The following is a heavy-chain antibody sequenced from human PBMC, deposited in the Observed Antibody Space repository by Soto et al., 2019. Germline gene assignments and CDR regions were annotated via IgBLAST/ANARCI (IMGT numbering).Heavy chain of an antibody. CDR3: ARKEQDDLDY. D-gene: IGHD1-1*01. CDR2: VSSGGGTV. J-gene: IGHJ4*02. Sequence: GGSLRLSCAASGFTFSFYDVNLVRQAPGKGLEWVSYVSSGGGTVYYADSVKGRFTISRDNAKNSLYLQMNSLRAEDTAVYYCARKEQDDLDYWGQGTLVAVSS. CDR1: GFTFSFYD. V-gene: IGHV3-48*03.